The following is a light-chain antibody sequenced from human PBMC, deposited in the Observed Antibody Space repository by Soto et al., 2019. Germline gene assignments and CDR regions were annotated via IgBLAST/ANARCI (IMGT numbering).Light chain of an antibody. CDR1: QSVSSN. CDR3: QQYDKWPHT. Sequence: EIVMTQFPATLSVSPGERATLSCRASQSVSSNLAWYQQKPGQAPRLLIYGASTRATGVPARFSGSGFGTEFTLTISSLQSEDFAVYYCQQYDKWPHTFGQGTKLEIK. V-gene: IGKV3-15*01. J-gene: IGKJ2*01. CDR2: GAS.